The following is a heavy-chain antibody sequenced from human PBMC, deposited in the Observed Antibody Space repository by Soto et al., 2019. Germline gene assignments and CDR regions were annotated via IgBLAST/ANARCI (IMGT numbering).Heavy chain of an antibody. CDR2: IYYSGST. J-gene: IGHJ4*02. CDR1: GGSISSSSYY. CDR3: ARHVYDFWSGYYYFDY. Sequence: SETLSLTCTVSGGSISSSSYYWGWIRQPPGKWLEWIGSIYYSGSTYYNPSLKSRVTISVDTSKNRFSLKLSSVTAADTAVYYCARHVYDFWSGYYYFDYWGQGTLVTVSS. V-gene: IGHV4-39*01. D-gene: IGHD3-3*01.